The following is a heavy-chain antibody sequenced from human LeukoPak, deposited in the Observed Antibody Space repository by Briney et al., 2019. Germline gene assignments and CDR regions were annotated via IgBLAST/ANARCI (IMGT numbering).Heavy chain of an antibody. CDR2: IVVGSGNT. Sequence: ASVKVSCKASGFTFTSSAVQWVRQARGQRLEWIGWIVVGSGNTNYAQKFQERVTITRDTSTSTAYMELSSLRSEDTAVYYCAAATVWFGELTSLFDYWGQGTLVTVSS. CDR1: GFTFTSSA. J-gene: IGHJ4*02. V-gene: IGHV1-58*01. CDR3: AAATVWFGELTSLFDY. D-gene: IGHD3-10*01.